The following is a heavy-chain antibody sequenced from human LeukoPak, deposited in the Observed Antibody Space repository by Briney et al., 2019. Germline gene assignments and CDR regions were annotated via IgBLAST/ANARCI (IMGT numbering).Heavy chain of an antibody. CDR2: ISSSGSTI. Sequence: PGGSLRPSCAASGFTFSSYEMNWVRQAPGKGLEWVSYISSSGSTIYYADSVKGRFTISRDNAKNSLYLQMNSLRAEDTAVYYCAREGVVVPMDVWGKGTTVTVSS. D-gene: IGHD2-2*01. J-gene: IGHJ6*04. CDR1: GFTFSSYE. V-gene: IGHV3-48*03. CDR3: AREGVVVPMDV.